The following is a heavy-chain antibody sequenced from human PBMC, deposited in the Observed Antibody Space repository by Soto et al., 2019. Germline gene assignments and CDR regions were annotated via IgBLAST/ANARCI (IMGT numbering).Heavy chain of an antibody. J-gene: IGHJ6*02. V-gene: IGHV4-31*03. D-gene: IGHD4-17*01. Sequence: SETLSLTCTVSGGSISSGGYYWSWIRQHPGKGLEWIGYTYYSGSTYYNPSLKSRVTISVDTSKNQFSLKLSSVTAADTAVYYCARAHYGDYGYGMDVWGQGTTVTVSS. CDR3: ARAHYGDYGYGMDV. CDR1: GGSISSGGYY. CDR2: TYYSGST.